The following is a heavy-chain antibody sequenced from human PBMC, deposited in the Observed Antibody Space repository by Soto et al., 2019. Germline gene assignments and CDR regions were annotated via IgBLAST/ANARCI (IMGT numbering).Heavy chain of an antibody. D-gene: IGHD1-1*01. CDR3: ASWHEREHAYDV. Sequence: DVHLVESGGGLIQPGECLRLSCAAFGLTVSGKKYVAWVRQAPGKGLEWISALYDVDGTYYADSVKGRFTTSSDSSKTTVYLQMNGLRPDDTAVYYCASWHEREHAYDVWGRGTTVTVSS. J-gene: IGHJ3*01. CDR1: GLTVSGKKY. V-gene: IGHV3-53*01. CDR2: LYDVDGT.